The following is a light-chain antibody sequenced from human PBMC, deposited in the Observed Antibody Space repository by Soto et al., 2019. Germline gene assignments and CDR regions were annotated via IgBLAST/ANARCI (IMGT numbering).Light chain of an antibody. Sequence: EIVMTQSPATLSVSPGERATLSCRASQSVSSNLAGYQQKPGQAPRLLIYGTSTRATGIPARFSGSWSGTEFTLPISSLQSEDFAVYYCQNYNNWPRTVGQGTKVEIQ. CDR1: QSVSSN. CDR2: GTS. V-gene: IGKV3-15*01. CDR3: QNYNNWPRT. J-gene: IGKJ1*01.